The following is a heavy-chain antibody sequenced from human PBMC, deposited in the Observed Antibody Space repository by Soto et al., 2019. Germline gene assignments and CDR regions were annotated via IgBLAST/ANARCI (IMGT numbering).Heavy chain of an antibody. J-gene: IGHJ6*02. V-gene: IGHV3-30*18. D-gene: IGHD4-4*01. CDR1: GFTFSSYG. Sequence: QVQLVESGGGVVQPGRSLRLSCAASGFTFSSYGMHWVRQAPGKGLEWVAVISYDGSNKYYADSVKGRFTISRDNSKNKLYLQMNSLRAEDTAVYYCAKDLHEGGMDVWGQGTTVTVSS. CDR2: ISYDGSNK. CDR3: AKDLHEGGMDV.